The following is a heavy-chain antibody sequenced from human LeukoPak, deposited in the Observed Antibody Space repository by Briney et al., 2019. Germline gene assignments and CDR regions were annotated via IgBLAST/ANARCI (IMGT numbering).Heavy chain of an antibody. CDR2: ISYDGSNK. CDR1: GFTFSSYA. CDR3: ARDLLMGGSGTV. Sequence: PGGSLRLSCAASGFTFSSYAMHWVRQAPGKGLEWVAVISYDGSNKYYADSVKGRFTISRDNSKNTLYLQMNSLRAEDTAVYYCARDLLMGGSGTVWGQGTLVTVSS. J-gene: IGHJ4*02. D-gene: IGHD3-10*01. V-gene: IGHV3-30-3*01.